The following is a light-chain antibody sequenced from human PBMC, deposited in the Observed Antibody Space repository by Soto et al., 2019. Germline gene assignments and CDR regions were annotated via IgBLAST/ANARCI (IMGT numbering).Light chain of an antibody. CDR2: EVS. CDR1: SSDVGSYNL. CDR3: CSYTGSSTSVV. Sequence: QSALTQPAAVSGSPGQSITISCTGTSSDVGSYNLVSWYQQHPGKAPKLMIYEVSKRPSGVSNRFSGSKSGNTASLTISGLQAEDEADYYCCSYTGSSTSVVFGGWTQVTVL. J-gene: IGLJ3*02. V-gene: IGLV2-23*02.